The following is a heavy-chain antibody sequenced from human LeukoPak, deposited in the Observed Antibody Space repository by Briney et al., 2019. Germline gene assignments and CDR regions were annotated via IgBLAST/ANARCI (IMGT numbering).Heavy chain of an antibody. D-gene: IGHD6-13*01. CDR1: GFTFSSYW. J-gene: IGHJ6*02. Sequence: GGSLRLSCAASGFTFSSYWMLWVRQAPGKGLVWVSRINSDGSSTSYADSVKGRFTISRDNAKNTLYLQMNSLRAEDTAVYYCARVMSPSSWFYGMDVWGQGTTVTVSS. V-gene: IGHV3-74*01. CDR3: ARVMSPSSWFYGMDV. CDR2: INSDGSST.